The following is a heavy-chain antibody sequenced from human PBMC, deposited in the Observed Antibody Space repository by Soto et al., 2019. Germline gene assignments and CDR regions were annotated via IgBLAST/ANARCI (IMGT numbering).Heavy chain of an antibody. CDR3: ARTGYSSGWYHWYFDL. CDR2: INAGNGNT. J-gene: IGHJ2*01. D-gene: IGHD6-19*01. CDR1: GYTFSNYG. Sequence: GASVKVSCKASGYTFSNYGIHWVRQAPGQRLGWMGWINAGNGNTKYSQKFQDRVTITRDTSATTAYMELSSLRSEDTAVFYCARTGYSSGWYHWYFDLWGRGTLVTVSS. V-gene: IGHV1-3*01.